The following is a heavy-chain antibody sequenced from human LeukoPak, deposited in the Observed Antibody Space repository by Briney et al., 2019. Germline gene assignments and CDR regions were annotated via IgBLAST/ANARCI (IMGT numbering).Heavy chain of an antibody. D-gene: IGHD1-26*01. CDR2: IYPGDSDT. CDR3: ARGSGSYHTAYMN. V-gene: IGHV5-51*01. J-gene: IGHJ4*02. Sequence: GESLKISCKGSGYSFTSYWIGWVRRMPGKGLEGRVTIYPGDSDTRYSPSFQGQVTISADKSISTAYLQWSSLEASDTAMYYCARGSGSYHTAYMNWGQGTLVTVSS. CDR1: GYSFTSYW.